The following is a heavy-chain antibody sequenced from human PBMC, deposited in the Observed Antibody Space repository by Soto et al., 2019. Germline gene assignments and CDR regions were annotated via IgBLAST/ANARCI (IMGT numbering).Heavy chain of an antibody. CDR1: GWSITDSKMG. V-gene: IGHV2-26*01. D-gene: IGHD6-19*01. CDR3: ARRHLAVAVSPWFDP. CDR2: IDSSVEK. Sequence: QVTLKESGPVLVKPTETLTLRCTVSGWSITDSKMGVSWIRQPPGQPLEWLAHIDSSVEKTYRTFLKSGLAISKDTSKSQIVLTMTNMDPADTATYYCARRHLAVAVSPWFDPWGQGIPVTVSS. J-gene: IGHJ5*02.